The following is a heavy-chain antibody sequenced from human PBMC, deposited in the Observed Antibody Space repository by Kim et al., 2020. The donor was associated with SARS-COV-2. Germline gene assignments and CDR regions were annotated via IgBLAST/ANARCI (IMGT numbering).Heavy chain of an antibody. Sequence: LKSRVPISVDTSKNPFSLKLSSVTAADTAVYYCARGAIYYYDSSGYFDYWGQGTLVTVSS. V-gene: IGHV4-59*09. D-gene: IGHD3-22*01. CDR3: ARGAIYYYDSSGYFDY. J-gene: IGHJ4*02.